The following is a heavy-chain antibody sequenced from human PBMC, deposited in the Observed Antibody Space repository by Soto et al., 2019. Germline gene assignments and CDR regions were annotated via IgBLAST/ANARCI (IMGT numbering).Heavy chain of an antibody. Sequence: GGSLRLSCEVSGFTFSIYSMSWVRQSPGKGLEWVAKIPQDGVDGHYADSVNGRFIISRDNDKNSLHLQLNNLRAEDTAVYYCARDHLILPAHDFFYGSDVWGRGATVTVSS. CDR2: IPQDGVDG. V-gene: IGHV3-7*03. CDR3: ARDHLILPAHDFFYGSDV. D-gene: IGHD2-21*02. J-gene: IGHJ6*02. CDR1: GFTFSIYS.